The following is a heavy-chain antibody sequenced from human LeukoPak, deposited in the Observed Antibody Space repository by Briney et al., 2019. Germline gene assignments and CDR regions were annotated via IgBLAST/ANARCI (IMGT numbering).Heavy chain of an antibody. Sequence: PGGSLRLSYAASGFTFSDYYMSWIRQAPGKGLEWVSYISSSGSTIYYADSVKGRFTISRDNAKNSLYLQMNSLRAEDTAVYYCAGRSKITLTDVWGQGTTVTVSS. J-gene: IGHJ6*01. CDR1: GFTFSDYY. CDR3: AGRSKITLTDV. D-gene: IGHD4-11*01. CDR2: ISSSGSTI. V-gene: IGHV3-11*01.